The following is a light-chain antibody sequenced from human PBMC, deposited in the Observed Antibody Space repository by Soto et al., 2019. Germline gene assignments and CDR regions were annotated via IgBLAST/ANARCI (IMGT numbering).Light chain of an antibody. Sequence: AVQLTQSPSSLSASLGDRVTITCRASRGIGHSLAWYQQKPGKPPRLLISDASTLESGVPPRFSGSGSGTSLTLTITSLQAEDFATYYCQQFTSYVLTFGGGTKVEIK. J-gene: IGKJ4*01. CDR3: QQFTSYVLT. CDR1: RGIGHS. CDR2: DAS. V-gene: IGKV1-13*02.